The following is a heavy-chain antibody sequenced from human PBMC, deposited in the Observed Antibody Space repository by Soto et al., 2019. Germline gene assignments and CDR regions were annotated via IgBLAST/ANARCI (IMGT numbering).Heavy chain of an antibody. Sequence: SGPTLVNPTRTLTLTCTFSGFSLSATGVSVGWIRQPPGKALEWLALIYWDDDKRYSPSLRSRLTITKDTSKNQVVLTMTNMDPVDTATYYCAYRDDYKAHFDYWGQGTLVTVSS. D-gene: IGHD4-4*01. CDR2: IYWDDDK. CDR1: GFSLSATGVS. CDR3: AYRDDYKAHFDY. J-gene: IGHJ4*02. V-gene: IGHV2-5*02.